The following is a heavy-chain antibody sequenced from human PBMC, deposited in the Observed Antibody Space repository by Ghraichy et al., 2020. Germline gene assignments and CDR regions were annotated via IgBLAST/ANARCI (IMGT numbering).Heavy chain of an antibody. CDR2: IYYSGST. CDR1: GGSISSYY. CDR3: ARDAGGSGSYYTGLGAFDI. V-gene: IGHV4-59*01. Sequence: SQTLSLTCTVSGGSISSYYWSWIRQPPGKGLEWIGYIYYSGSTNYNPSLKSRVTISVDTSKNQFSLKLSSVTAADTAVYYCARDAGGSGSYYTGLGAFDIWGQGTMVTVSS. D-gene: IGHD3-10*01. J-gene: IGHJ3*02.